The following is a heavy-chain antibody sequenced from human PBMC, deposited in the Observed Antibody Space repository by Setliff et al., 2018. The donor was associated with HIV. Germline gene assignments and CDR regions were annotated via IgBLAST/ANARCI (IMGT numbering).Heavy chain of an antibody. Sequence: LKISCKGSGYSFPSYWIGWVRQMPGKGLEWMGIIYPGDSDTRYSPSFQGQVTISADKSISTAYLQWSSLKASDTAMYYCARRHYYDSSGYPNDAFDIWGQGTMVTVSS. CDR2: IYPGDSDT. D-gene: IGHD3-22*01. CDR1: GYSFPSYW. J-gene: IGHJ3*02. CDR3: ARRHYYDSSGYPNDAFDI. V-gene: IGHV5-51*01.